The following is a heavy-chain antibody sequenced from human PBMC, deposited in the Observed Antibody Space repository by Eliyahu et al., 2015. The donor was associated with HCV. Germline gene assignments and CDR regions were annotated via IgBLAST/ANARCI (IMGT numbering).Heavy chain of an antibody. J-gene: IGHJ4*02. V-gene: IGHV3-74*01. CDR2: IDSDGRST. CDR1: GFTFSXYW. Sequence: EVQLVESGGGLVEPGGSLRLSCAASGFTFSXYWMHWVRQAPGKGLVWVSRIDSDGRSTIYADSVKGRFTISRDNAKNTLYLQMDSLRAEDTAVYYCARDSRYHPDCWGQGTLVTVSS. D-gene: IGHD3-9*01. CDR3: ARDSRYHPDC.